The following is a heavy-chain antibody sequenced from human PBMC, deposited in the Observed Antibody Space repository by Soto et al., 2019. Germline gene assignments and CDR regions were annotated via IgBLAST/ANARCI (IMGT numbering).Heavy chain of an antibody. Sequence: KPSETLSLTCTVSGGSVSSSIYYWGWIRQPPXKGLEWIGSIYYSGSTYYNPSLKSRVTISLDTSKNQFSLRLNSVTAADAALYYCAAGDYSGSGTYYNGWFDSWGQGTLVTVSS. V-gene: IGHV4-39*01. D-gene: IGHD3-10*01. CDR3: AAGDYSGSGTYYNGWFDS. J-gene: IGHJ5*01. CDR1: GGSVSSSIYY. CDR2: IYYSGST.